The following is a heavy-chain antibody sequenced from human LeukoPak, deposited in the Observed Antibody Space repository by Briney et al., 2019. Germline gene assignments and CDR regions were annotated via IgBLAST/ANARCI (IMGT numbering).Heavy chain of an antibody. CDR1: GYTFINFA. J-gene: IGHJ4*02. CDR2: INAGNGNT. CDR3: ARGPRAAADDY. D-gene: IGHD6-13*01. V-gene: IGHV1-3*01. Sequence: ASVKVSCKASGYTFINFAISWGRQAPGERPEWMGWINAGNGNTKYSQKFQGRVTITRDTSASTAYMELSGLTSEDTAVYYCARGPRAAADDYWGQGTLVTVSS.